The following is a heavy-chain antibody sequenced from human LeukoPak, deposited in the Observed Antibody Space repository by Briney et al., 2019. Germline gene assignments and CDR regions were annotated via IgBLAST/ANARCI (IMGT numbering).Heavy chain of an antibody. Sequence: GSLRLSCAASAFTFSSFFMTWVRHAPPKGLEWVSGINTSGGSTYYAASVKGRFTISRDNSKNTLYLQMNSLRAEDTAVYYCARAKIQLWLDFDYWGQATLVTVYS. J-gene: IGHJ4*02. CDR2: INTSGGST. CDR3: ARAKIQLWLDFDY. D-gene: IGHD5-18*01. CDR1: AFTFSSFF. V-gene: IGHV3-23*01.